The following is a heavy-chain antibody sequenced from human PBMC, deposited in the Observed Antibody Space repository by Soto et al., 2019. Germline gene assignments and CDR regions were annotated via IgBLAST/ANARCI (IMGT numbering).Heavy chain of an antibody. CDR1: GGSLSSGGYA. CDR3: ARAYGYSGYYFAQGAFDI. D-gene: IGHD5-12*01. J-gene: IGHJ3*02. Sequence: SESLSLACAVYGGSLSSGGYAWSWLRQPPGKGLEWIGYIYHSGSTYYNPSLKSRVTISVDRSKNQFSLKLSSVTAADTAVDYCARAYGYSGYYFAQGAFDIWGQGTMVTVSS. CDR2: IYHSGST. V-gene: IGHV4-30-2*01.